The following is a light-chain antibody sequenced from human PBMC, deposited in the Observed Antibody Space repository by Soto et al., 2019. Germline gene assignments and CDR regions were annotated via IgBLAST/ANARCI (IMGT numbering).Light chain of an antibody. CDR2: DAS. Sequence: DIQMTQSPSTLSASVGDGVTITCRASQNISVGLAWYQQRPGKAPKFLIYDASSLEPGVPSRFSGSGSGTEFTLSLRSLQPDDFATYYCQQYDSSSPPFGQGTRLEIK. CDR1: QNISVG. J-gene: IGKJ2*01. V-gene: IGKV1-5*01. CDR3: QQYDSSSPP.